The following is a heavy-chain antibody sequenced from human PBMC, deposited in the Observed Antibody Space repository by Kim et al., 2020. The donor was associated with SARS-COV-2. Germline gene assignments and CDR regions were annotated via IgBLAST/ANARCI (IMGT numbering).Heavy chain of an antibody. J-gene: IGHJ5*02. V-gene: IGHV4-30-2*04. D-gene: IGHD6-19*01. CDR3: ARTGIAVAGRRVGWFDP. Sequence: LKSRVTISVDTSKNQCSLKLSSVTAADTAVYYCARTGIAVAGRRVGWFDPWGQGTLVTVSS.